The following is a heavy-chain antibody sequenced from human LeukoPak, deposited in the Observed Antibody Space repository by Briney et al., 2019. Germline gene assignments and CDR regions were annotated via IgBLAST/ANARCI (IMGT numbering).Heavy chain of an antibody. CDR1: GFTLSSYW. CDR2: IKSDESST. Sequence: PRGSLRLSCAASGFTLSSYWMHWVRQAPGKGLVWVSRIKSDESSTNYADSVKGRFTISRDNAKNTLYLKMNSLRAEDTAVYYCARSDYFDYWGQGTLVTVSS. V-gene: IGHV3-74*01. J-gene: IGHJ4*02. CDR3: ARSDYFDY.